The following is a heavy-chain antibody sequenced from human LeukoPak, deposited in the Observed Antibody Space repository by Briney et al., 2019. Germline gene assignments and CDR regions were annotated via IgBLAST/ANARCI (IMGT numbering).Heavy chain of an antibody. CDR1: GFTFSSYW. V-gene: IGHV3-74*01. D-gene: IGHD3-22*01. Sequence: PGGSLRLSCAASGFTFSSYWMHWVRQAPGKGLVWVSRIKSDGSTNYADSVKGRFTISRDNAKNTVSLQMNSLSAEDTGVYFCARAPSEIGGYYPEYFRHWGQGTLVTVSS. CDR2: IKSDGST. CDR3: ARAPSEIGGYYPEYFRH. J-gene: IGHJ1*01.